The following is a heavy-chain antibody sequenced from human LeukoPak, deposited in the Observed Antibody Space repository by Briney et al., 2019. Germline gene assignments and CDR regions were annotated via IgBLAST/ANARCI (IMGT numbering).Heavy chain of an antibody. CDR2: ISYDGSNK. CDR1: GFTFSSYA. CDR3: GRERVYYYDGSGLDY. V-gene: IGHV3-30-3*01. Sequence: GGSLRLSCAASGFTFSSYAMHWVRQAPGKGLEWVAVISYDGSNKYYADSVKGRFTISRDNSKNTLYLQMNSLRAEDTAVYYCGRERVYYYDGSGLDYGGQGTLVTVSS. D-gene: IGHD3-22*01. J-gene: IGHJ4*02.